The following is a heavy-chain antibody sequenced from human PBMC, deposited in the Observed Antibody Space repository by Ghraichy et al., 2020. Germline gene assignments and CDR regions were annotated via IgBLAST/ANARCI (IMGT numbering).Heavy chain of an antibody. V-gene: IGHV3-9*01. CDR2: ISWNSGSI. J-gene: IGHJ6*02. CDR1: GFTFDDYA. CDR3: AKDFSGGTAMVKVVRMDV. D-gene: IGHD5-18*01. Sequence: GGSLRLSCAASGFTFDDYAMHWVRQAPGKGLEWVSGISWNSGSIGYADSVKGRFTISRDNAKNSLYLQMNSLRAEDTALYYCAKDFSGGTAMVKVVRMDVWGQGTTVTVSS.